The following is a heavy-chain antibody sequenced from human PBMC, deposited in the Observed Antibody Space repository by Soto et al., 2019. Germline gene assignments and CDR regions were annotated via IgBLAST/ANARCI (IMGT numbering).Heavy chain of an antibody. V-gene: IGHV1-18*01. Sequence: ASVKVSCKASGYTFTSYVISWVLQASGQGLEWMGWISAYNGNTNYAQKLQGRVTMTTDTSTSTAYMELRSLRSDDTAVYYCARQPYYDILTGYRFDPWGQGTLVTVSS. CDR3: ARQPYYDILTGYRFDP. CDR2: ISAYNGNT. CDR1: GYTFTSYV. J-gene: IGHJ5*02. D-gene: IGHD3-9*01.